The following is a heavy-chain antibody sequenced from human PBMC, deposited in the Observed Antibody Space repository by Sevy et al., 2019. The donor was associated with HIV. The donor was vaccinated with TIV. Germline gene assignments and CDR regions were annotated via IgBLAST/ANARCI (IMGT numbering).Heavy chain of an antibody. Sequence: GGSLRLSCVASGFTFRDYSMSWVRQAPGKGLEWVSTFSFGCGQINYADSVKGRFTISRDNSKNSFYLQMNNLRAEDTAIYFCAREGWTKPHDYWGQGTLVTVSS. CDR1: GFTFRDYS. V-gene: IGHV3-23*01. D-gene: IGHD2-15*01. CDR3: AREGWTKPHDY. CDR2: FSFGCGQI. J-gene: IGHJ4*02.